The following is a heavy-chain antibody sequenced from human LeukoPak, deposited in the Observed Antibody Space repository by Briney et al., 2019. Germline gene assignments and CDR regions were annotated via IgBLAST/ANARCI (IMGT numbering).Heavy chain of an antibody. Sequence: SLRLSCAASGFTFSSYAMHWVRQAPGKGLEWVAVISYDGSNKCYSDSVKGRFTISRDNSKNTLYLQMNSLRAEDTAVYYCAREEVWFGEYYFDYWGQGTLVTVSS. J-gene: IGHJ4*02. CDR3: AREEVWFGEYYFDY. CDR1: GFTFSSYA. V-gene: IGHV3-30-3*01. D-gene: IGHD3-10*01. CDR2: ISYDGSNK.